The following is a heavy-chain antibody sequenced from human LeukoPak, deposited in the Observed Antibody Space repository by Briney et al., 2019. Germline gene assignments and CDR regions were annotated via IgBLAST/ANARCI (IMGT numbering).Heavy chain of an antibody. J-gene: IGHJ4*02. V-gene: IGHV3-20*01. CDR1: GFTFDDYG. CDR3: ARSPSSSWYYFDY. D-gene: IGHD6-13*01. CDR2: INWNGGST. Sequence: PGGSLRLSCAASGFTFDDYGMSWVRQAPGKGLECVSGINWNGGSTGYADSVKGRFTISRDNAKNSLYLQMNSLRAEDTALYHCARSPSSSWYYFDYWGQGTLVTVSS.